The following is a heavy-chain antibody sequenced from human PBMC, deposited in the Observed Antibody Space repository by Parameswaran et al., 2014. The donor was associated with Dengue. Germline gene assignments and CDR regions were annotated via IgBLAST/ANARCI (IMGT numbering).Heavy chain of an antibody. V-gene: IGHV3-23*01. CDR3: AKSLTGTTYYFDY. D-gene: IGHD3-10*01. CDR2: ISGSGGST. Sequence: WIRQPPGKGLEWVSAISGSGGSTYYADSVKGRFTISRDNSKNTLYLQMNSLRAEDTAVYYCAKSLTGTTYYFDYWGQGTLVTVSS. J-gene: IGHJ4*02.